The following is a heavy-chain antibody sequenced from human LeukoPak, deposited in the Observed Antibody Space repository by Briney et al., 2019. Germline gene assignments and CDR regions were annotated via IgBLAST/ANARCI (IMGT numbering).Heavy chain of an antibody. D-gene: IGHD3-22*01. V-gene: IGHV1-46*03. J-gene: IGHJ4*02. CDR3: ATDYDSSGYYLS. Sequence: ASVKVSCKASGYTFTSYGISWVRQAPGKGLEWMGIINPSGGSTSYAQKFQGRVTMTRDTSTSTVYMELSSLRSEDTAVYYCATDYDSSGYYLSWGQGTLVTVSS. CDR1: GYTFTSYG. CDR2: INPSGGST.